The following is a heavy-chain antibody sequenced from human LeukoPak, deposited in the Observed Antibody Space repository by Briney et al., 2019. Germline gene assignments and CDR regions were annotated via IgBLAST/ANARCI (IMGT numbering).Heavy chain of an antibody. CDR3: ARDSTVAGIVYYYYYGMDV. Sequence: GGSLRLSCAASGFTFSSYAMHWVRQAPGKGLEWVAVISYDGSNKYYADSVKGRFTISRDNSKNTLYLQMNSLRAEDTAVYYCARDSTVAGIVYYYYYGMDVWGQGTTVTVSS. V-gene: IGHV3-30-3*01. CDR2: ISYDGSNK. J-gene: IGHJ6*02. CDR1: GFTFSSYA. D-gene: IGHD6-19*01.